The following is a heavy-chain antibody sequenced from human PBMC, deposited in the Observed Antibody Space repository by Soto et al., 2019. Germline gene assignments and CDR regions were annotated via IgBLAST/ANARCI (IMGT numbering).Heavy chain of an antibody. D-gene: IGHD2-15*01. CDR3: ARDLEVVVLGVDHYYYYGMDV. J-gene: IGHJ6*02. CDR2: IIPIFETA. V-gene: IGHV1-69*13. Sequence: SVKVSCKTSGGTFSSFAISWVRQAPGQGLEWMGGIIPIFETANYAQKFQGRVTITADEITGTAYMELRSLRSEDTGAYYCARDLEVVVLGVDHYYYYGMDVWGQGTTVTVPS. CDR1: GGTFSSFA.